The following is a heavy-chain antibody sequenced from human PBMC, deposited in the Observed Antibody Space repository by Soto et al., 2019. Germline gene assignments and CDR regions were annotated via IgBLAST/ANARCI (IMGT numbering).Heavy chain of an antibody. J-gene: IGHJ6*02. CDR2: IWYDGSNK. D-gene: IGHD1-1*01. Sequence: GGSLRLSCAASGFTFSSYGMHWVRQAPGKGLEWVAVIWYDGSNKYYADSVKGRFTISRDNSKNTLYLQMNSLRAEDTAVYYCARDYGEYNWNDVWVYYGMDVWGQGTTVTVSS. CDR1: GFTFSSYG. V-gene: IGHV3-33*01. CDR3: ARDYGEYNWNDVWVYYGMDV.